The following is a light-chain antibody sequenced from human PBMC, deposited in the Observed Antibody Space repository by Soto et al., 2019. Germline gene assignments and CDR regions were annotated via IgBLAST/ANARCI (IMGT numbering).Light chain of an antibody. J-gene: IGLJ1*01. V-gene: IGLV2-14*01. CDR3: SSYTSSSTLDYV. CDR1: SSDVGGYNY. Sequence: LTQPASVSGSPGQSIAISCTGTSSDVGGYNYVSWYQQHPGKAPKLMIYEVSNRPSGVSNRFSGSKSANTASLTISGLQAEDEADYYCSSYTSSSTLDYVFGTGTKVTVL. CDR2: EVS.